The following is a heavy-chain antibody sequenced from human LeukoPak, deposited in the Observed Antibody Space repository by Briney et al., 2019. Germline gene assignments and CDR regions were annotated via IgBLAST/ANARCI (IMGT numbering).Heavy chain of an antibody. D-gene: IGHD4-17*01. CDR1: GYTFTIYN. J-gene: IGHJ4*02. CDR2: ISPSGTT. CDR3: AKDSGAYGPDY. Sequence: ASVKVSCKASGYTFTIYNMHWVREAPGQGLWWMGQISPSGTTTYAQKFQGRVTMTRDTYTSTVNMELSDLTSEDTAVYHCAKDSGAYGPDYWGQGTLLTVSS. V-gene: IGHV1-46*01.